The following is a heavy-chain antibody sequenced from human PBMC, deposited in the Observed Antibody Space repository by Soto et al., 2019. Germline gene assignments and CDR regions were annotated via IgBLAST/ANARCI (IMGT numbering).Heavy chain of an antibody. CDR1: GYTFTSYG. CDR2: INAGNGNK. V-gene: IGHV1-3*01. CDR3: ARATHLYDSSGYPFDY. Sequence: ASVKVSCKASGYTFTSYGMHWVRQAPGQRIEWMGWINAGNGNKKYSQKFQGRVTITRDTSASTAYMELSSRRSEDTAVYYCARATHLYDSSGYPFDYWGQGTLVTVSS. D-gene: IGHD3-22*01. J-gene: IGHJ4*02.